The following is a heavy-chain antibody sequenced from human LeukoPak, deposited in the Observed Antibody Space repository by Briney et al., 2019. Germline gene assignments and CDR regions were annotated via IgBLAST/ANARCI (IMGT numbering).Heavy chain of an antibody. Sequence: PGGSLRLSCAASGFIFSNYAMHWVRQAPGKGLEFVSSISSNGDTTYYANSVKGRFTISRDNSKNTLYLQMGSLRAEDMAVYYCARGIDGYNWYYFDYWGQGTLVTVSS. CDR1: GFIFSNYA. CDR3: ARGIDGYNWYYFDY. V-gene: IGHV3-64*01. D-gene: IGHD5-24*01. J-gene: IGHJ4*02. CDR2: ISSNGDTT.